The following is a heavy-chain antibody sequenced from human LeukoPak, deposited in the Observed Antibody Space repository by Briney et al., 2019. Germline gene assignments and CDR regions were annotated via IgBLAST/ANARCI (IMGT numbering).Heavy chain of an antibody. D-gene: IGHD3-16*02. Sequence: PGGSLRLSCVASAFTFRTYSMHWVRQAPGKGLEWVSSISGSTSYIYYADSVRGRFNISRDNAKNSLYLQMNSLRAEDTAVYYCARGSDFVWGSYRPYFDYWGQGTLVTVSP. J-gene: IGHJ4*02. V-gene: IGHV3-21*01. CDR3: ARGSDFVWGSYRPYFDY. CDR1: AFTFRTYS. CDR2: ISGSTSYI.